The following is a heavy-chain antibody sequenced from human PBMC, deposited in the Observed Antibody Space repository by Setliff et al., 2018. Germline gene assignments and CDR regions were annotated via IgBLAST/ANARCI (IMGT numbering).Heavy chain of an antibody. CDR3: ARGERVGGFDY. CDR2: IYYSGST. J-gene: IGHJ4*02. CDR1: GGSISSYY. D-gene: IGHD1-26*01. V-gene: IGHV4-59*08. Sequence: SETLSLTCTVSGGSISSYYWSWIRQPPGKGLEWIGYIYYSGSTNYNPSLKSRVTISVDTSKNQFSLRLSSVTAADTAVYYCARGERVGGFDYWGQGTLVTVSS.